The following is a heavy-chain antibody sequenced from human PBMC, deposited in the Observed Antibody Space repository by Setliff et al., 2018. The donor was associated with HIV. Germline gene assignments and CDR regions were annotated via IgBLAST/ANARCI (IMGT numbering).Heavy chain of an antibody. V-gene: IGHV4-61*09. Sequence: SETLSLTCTVSGGSISSGSYYWSWIRQPAGKGLEWIGHIYTSGSTNYNPSLKSRLTISLDTSKNKFSLKLTSVTAADTAVYYCAREVGHRSGYYRGSFDYWGQGTLVTVSS. CDR3: AREVGHRSGYYRGSFDY. J-gene: IGHJ4*02. CDR2: IYTSGST. D-gene: IGHD6-19*01. CDR1: GGSISSGSYY.